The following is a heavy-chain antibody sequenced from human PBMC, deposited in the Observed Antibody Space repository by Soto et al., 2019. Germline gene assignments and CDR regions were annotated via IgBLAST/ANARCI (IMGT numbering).Heavy chain of an antibody. CDR2: MNPNIGNT. CDR3: ARGVGGLTIFGVVSYYFDY. Sequence: ASVKVSCKASGYTFTSYDINWVRQATGQGLDWMVLMNPNIGNTGYALKFQGRVTMTRNTSISTAYMELSSLRSEDTAVYFCARGVGGLTIFGVVSYYFDYWGQGTLVTVSS. J-gene: IGHJ4*02. CDR1: GYTFTSYD. V-gene: IGHV1-8*01. D-gene: IGHD3-3*01.